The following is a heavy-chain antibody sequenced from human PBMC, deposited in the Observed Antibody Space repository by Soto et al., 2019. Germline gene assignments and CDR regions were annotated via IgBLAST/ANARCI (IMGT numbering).Heavy chain of an antibody. J-gene: IGHJ6*02. CDR2: MYKTGST. V-gene: IGHV4-59*01. D-gene: IGHD2-15*01. CDR1: GGSISGYY. Sequence: PSETLSLTCTVAGGSISGYYWSWIRQPPGRGLEWIGYMYKTGSTVYNPPFKSRVTISVDTSKSQFSLKLSSVTAADTAVYYCARNPCGGSGGSCYSGGYYYYYSGMDVWGQGTTVTVSS. CDR3: ARNPCGGSGGSCYSGGYYYYYSGMDV.